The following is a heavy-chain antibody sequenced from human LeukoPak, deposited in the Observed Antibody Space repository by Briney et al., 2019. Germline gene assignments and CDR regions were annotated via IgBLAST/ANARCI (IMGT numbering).Heavy chain of an antibody. Sequence: ASVKVSCKASGYSFTGYYMHWVRQAPGQGLEWMGWINPNTGGTNYAQKFQGRVTMTRDTSISTAYMELSRLRSDDTAVYYCARAGRDRRSGDYWGQGTLVTVSS. CDR1: GYSFTGYY. J-gene: IGHJ4*02. CDR2: INPNTGGT. V-gene: IGHV1-2*02. D-gene: IGHD1-26*01. CDR3: ARAGRDRRSGDY.